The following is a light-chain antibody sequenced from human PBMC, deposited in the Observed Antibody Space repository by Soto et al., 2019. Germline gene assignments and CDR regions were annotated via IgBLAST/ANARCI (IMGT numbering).Light chain of an antibody. V-gene: IGKV1-5*01. Sequence: DIQMTQSPSTLSASVGDRVTITCRASRDISTWLAWYQQKPGKAPKVLIYEASNLESGVPSRFSGSGSGTEFTLTINSLQPDDFATYYCQEYSRDFGGGTRVEIK. CDR1: RDISTW. J-gene: IGKJ4*01. CDR2: EAS. CDR3: QEYSRD.